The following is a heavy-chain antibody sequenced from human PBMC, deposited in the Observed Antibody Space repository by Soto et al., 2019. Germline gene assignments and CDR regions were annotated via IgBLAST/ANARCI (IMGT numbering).Heavy chain of an antibody. CDR3: ARDYPPDYYDSSGYYFGGWCYL. V-gene: IGHV1-2*02. CDR1: GSTFTGYD. CDR2: ITPNSGGT. Sequence: ASVKVSCKASGSTFTGYDKHWVRQAPGQGLEWMGWITPNSGGTNYAQKFLGRVTMTRDTSISTAYMELSRLRFDDTAVYYCARDYPPDYYDSSGYYFGGWCYLWGQGTLGTVS. D-gene: IGHD3-22*01. J-gene: IGHJ5*02.